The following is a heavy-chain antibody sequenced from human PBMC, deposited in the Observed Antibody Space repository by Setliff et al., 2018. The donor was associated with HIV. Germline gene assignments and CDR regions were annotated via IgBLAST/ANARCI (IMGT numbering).Heavy chain of an antibody. J-gene: IGHJ4*02. CDR2: IYYSGST. Sequence: SETLSLTCTVSGGSISSHYWSWIRQPPGKGLEWIGSIYYSGSTNYNPSLKSRVTISVDASKNQFSLKLSSVTAADTAVYYCASARMGAPDYWGQGTLVTVSS. CDR1: GGSISSHY. CDR3: ASARMGAPDY. V-gene: IGHV4-59*11. D-gene: IGHD1-26*01.